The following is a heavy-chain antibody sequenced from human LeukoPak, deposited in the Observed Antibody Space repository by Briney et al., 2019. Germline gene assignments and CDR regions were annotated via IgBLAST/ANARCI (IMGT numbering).Heavy chain of an antibody. J-gene: IGHJ4*02. CDR2: IYYTGSA. V-gene: IGHV4-59*01. D-gene: IGHD3-10*01. CDR3: ARHRRGVRGVQNYFDY. CDR1: GGSIGDFY. Sequence: SETLSLTCTVSGGSIGDFYWSWIRQSPTKGLEWIGHIYYTGSARYNPSLRSRVSISVDTSKNQFSLKLTSVTAADTAMYYCARHRRGVRGVQNYFDYWGQGTLVTVSS.